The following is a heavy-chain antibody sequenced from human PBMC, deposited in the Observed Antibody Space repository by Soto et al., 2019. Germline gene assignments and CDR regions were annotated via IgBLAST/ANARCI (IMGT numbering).Heavy chain of an antibody. V-gene: IGHV3-15*01. CDR3: TTIVTSITIFGVVFTVYYGMYX. CDR1: GFTFSNAW. CDR2: IKSKTDGGTT. Sequence: GGSLRLSCAASGFTFSNAWMSWVRQAPGKGLEWVFRIKSKTDGGTTDYAAPVKGRFTISRDDSKNTLYLQMNSLKTEDTAVYYCTTIVTSITIFGVVFTVYYGMYXWGQGTTVTVS. J-gene: IGHJ6*02. D-gene: IGHD3-3*01.